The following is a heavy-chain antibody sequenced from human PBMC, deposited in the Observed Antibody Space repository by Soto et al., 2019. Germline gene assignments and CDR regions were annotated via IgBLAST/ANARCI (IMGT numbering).Heavy chain of an antibody. CDR1: GYTFSSYY. Sequence: QVQLVQSGAEVKKPRASVKVSCKASGYTFSSYYMHWVRQAAGQEIEWMGIISPSGGSTSYAQKFQGRVTMTRDTSTSTVYMELSSLGSEDTAVYYCARGQWSAVVVIPFDYWGQGTLVTVSS. CDR3: ARGQWSAVVVIPFDY. D-gene: IGHD3-22*01. CDR2: ISPSGGST. J-gene: IGHJ4*02. V-gene: IGHV1-46*01.